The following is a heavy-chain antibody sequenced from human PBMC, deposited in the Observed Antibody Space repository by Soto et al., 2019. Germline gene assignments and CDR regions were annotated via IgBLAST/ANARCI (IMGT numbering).Heavy chain of an antibody. Sequence: PGGSLRLSCAASGFTFSSYSMNWVRQAPGKGLKWVSSISSSSSYIYYADSVKGRFTISRDNAKNSLYLQMNSLRAEDTAVYYCARDSCSGGSCYSAYYGMDVWVQGTTVTVSS. CDR1: GFTFSSYS. CDR3: ARDSCSGGSCYSAYYGMDV. D-gene: IGHD2-15*01. CDR2: ISSSSSYI. J-gene: IGHJ6*02. V-gene: IGHV3-21*01.